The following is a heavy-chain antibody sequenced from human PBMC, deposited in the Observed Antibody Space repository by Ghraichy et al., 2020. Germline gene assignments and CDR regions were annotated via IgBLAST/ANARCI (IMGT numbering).Heavy chain of an antibody. Sequence: GGSLRLSCTGSGFTFGDYSMNWFRQAPGKGLEWISSIRNKAYGGTTGYAASVKGRFTISRDDSRSAMYLQMKSLKTGDTAVYYCGRDWRKVDQYYYGMDVWGQGTTVTGSS. J-gene: IGHJ6*02. V-gene: IGHV3-49*03. CDR2: IRNKAYGGTT. CDR1: GFTFGDYS. CDR3: GRDWRKVDQYYYGMDV. D-gene: IGHD2-21*01.